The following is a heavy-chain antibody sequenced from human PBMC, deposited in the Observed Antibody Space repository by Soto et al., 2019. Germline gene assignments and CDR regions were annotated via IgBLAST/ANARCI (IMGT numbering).Heavy chain of an antibody. CDR2: MSYDGTKQ. D-gene: IGHD6-13*01. V-gene: IGHV3-30*03. CDR1: GFTFSTYG. J-gene: IGHJ4*02. CDR3: ARSGGSSSSWELDY. Sequence: GSLRLSCAASGFTFSTYGMHWVRQAPGKGLEWVAAMSYDGTKQYYVESVKGRFTISRDNSRNTLFLQLNSLRDEDTAVYYCARSGGSSSSWELDYWGQGTLVTVSS.